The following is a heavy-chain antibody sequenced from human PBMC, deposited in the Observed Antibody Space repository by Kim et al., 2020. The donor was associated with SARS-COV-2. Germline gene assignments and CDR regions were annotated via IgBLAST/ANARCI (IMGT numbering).Heavy chain of an antibody. D-gene: IGHD3-10*01. J-gene: IGHJ4*02. Sequence: SQTLSLTCTVSGGSISSSSYYWCWIRQPPGKGLEWIGSIYYSGSTYYNPSLKSRVTISVDTSKNQFSLKLSSVTAAGTAVYYCSRAGTRYYYGSGSYYGFEYWGQVTLVTVSS. CDR2: IYYSGST. CDR1: GGSISSSSYY. CDR3: SRAGTRYYYGSGSYYGFEY. V-gene: IGHV4-39*01.